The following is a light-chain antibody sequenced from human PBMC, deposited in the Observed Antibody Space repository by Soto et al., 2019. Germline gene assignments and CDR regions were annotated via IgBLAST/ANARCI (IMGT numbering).Light chain of an antibody. Sequence: ETVLTQSPGTLSLSPEERATISCRACLSLGSYYLAWYQQNPGQAPRLLIYGVSCRATDIPDRFSGSGSGTDFSLTISRLEQEDFAMYYCQLYGTSRTFGQGTKVDIK. CDR2: GVS. V-gene: IGKV3-20*01. CDR3: QLYGTSRT. CDR1: LSLGSYY. J-gene: IGKJ1*01.